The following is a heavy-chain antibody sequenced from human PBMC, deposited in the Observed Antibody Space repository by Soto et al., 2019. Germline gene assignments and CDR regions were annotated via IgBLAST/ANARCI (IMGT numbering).Heavy chain of an antibody. V-gene: IGHV3-73*01. CDR2: IRSKANSYAT. D-gene: IGHD3-10*01. CDR3: TRPPMVRGRYYYGMDV. Sequence: PGGSLRLSCAASGFTFSGSAMHWVRQASGKGLEWVGRIRSKANSYATAYAASVKGRFTISRDDSKNTAYLQMNSLKTEDTAVYYCTRPPMVRGRYYYGMDVWGQGTTVTVSS. J-gene: IGHJ6*02. CDR1: GFTFSGSA.